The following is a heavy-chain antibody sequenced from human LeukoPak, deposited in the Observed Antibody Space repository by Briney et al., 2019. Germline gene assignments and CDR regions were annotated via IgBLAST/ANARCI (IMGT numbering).Heavy chain of an antibody. V-gene: IGHV3-9*01. D-gene: IGHD5-12*01. CDR1: GFTFDDYA. CDR3: AKPLRGNNWFDP. CDR2: ISWNSGSI. Sequence: GRSLRLSCAASGFTFDDYAMHWVRQAPGKGLEWVSGISWNSGSIGYADSVKGRFTISRDNSKNTLYLQMNSLRAEDTAVYYCAKPLRGNNWFDPWGQGTLVTVSS. J-gene: IGHJ5*02.